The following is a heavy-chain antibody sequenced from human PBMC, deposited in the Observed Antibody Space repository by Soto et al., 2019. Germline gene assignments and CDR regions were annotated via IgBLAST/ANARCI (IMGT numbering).Heavy chain of an antibody. CDR3: ARDGYCSGGSCHTHAFDI. D-gene: IGHD2-15*01. J-gene: IGHJ3*02. CDR1: GYTFTSYG. V-gene: IGHV1-18*01. Sequence: GASVTVSCTASGYTFTSYGSSWVRQAPGQGLEWMGWISAYNGNTNYAQKLQGRVTMTTDTSTSTAYMELRSLRSDDTAVYYCARDGYCSGGSCHTHAFDIWGQGTMVTV. CDR2: ISAYNGNT.